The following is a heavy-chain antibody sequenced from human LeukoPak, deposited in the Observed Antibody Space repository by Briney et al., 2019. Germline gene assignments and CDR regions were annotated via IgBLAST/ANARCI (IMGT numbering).Heavy chain of an antibody. V-gene: IGHV4-4*07. Sequence: SETLSLTCIVSGGSISSYYWSWIRQPAGKGLEWIGRIYSSGSANYNPSLKSQVSMSVDTSKNQFSLKLNSVTAADTAVYYCARNYYDTNGYYSGFDYWGQGTLVPVSS. D-gene: IGHD3-22*01. CDR3: ARNYYDTNGYYSGFDY. CDR1: GGSISSYY. J-gene: IGHJ4*02. CDR2: IYSSGSA.